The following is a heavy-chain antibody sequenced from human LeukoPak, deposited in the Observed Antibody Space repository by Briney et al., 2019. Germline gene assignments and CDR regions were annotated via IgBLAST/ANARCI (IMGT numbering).Heavy chain of an antibody. CDR1: GYTSTSYG. CDR2: ISAYNGNT. V-gene: IGHV1-18*04. J-gene: IGHJ5*02. CDR3: ARQNAFSRSGGKGNWFDP. Sequence: GASVKVSCKASGYTSTSYGISWVRQAPGQGLEWMGWISAYNGNTNYAQKLQGRVTMTTDTSTSTAYMELRSLRSDDTAVYYCARQNAFSRSGGKGNWFDPWGQGTLVTVSS. D-gene: IGHD2-15*01.